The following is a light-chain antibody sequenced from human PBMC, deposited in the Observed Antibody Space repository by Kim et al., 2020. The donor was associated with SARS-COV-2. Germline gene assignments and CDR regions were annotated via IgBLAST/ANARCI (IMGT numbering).Light chain of an antibody. J-gene: IGKJ2*01. CDR2: FTS. V-gene: IGKV1-39*01. CDR3: QQTDTVPYT. Sequence: SASVGDRITITCRASQRVGAYINWYQQKPGKAPKLLIDFTSILQTGVPSRFAGTKSGAEFTLTISNLQVDDFATYYCQQTDTVPYTFGRGTKLEIK. CDR1: QRVGAY.